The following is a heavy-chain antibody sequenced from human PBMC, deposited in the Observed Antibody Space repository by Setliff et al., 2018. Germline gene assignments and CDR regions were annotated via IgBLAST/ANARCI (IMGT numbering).Heavy chain of an antibody. CDR2: VYYSGTA. V-gene: IGHV4-59*01. Sequence: SETLSLTCTVSDGSLSTYYWSWIRQPPGKGLEIIGYVYYSGTANYSPSLRSRLTISGDTSKNQVSLRLSSVTAADTAVYYCATRKSSGRLYYMDVWGKGTTVTVSS. J-gene: IGHJ6*03. CDR1: DGSLSTYY. CDR3: ATRKSSGRLYYMDV. D-gene: IGHD1-26*01.